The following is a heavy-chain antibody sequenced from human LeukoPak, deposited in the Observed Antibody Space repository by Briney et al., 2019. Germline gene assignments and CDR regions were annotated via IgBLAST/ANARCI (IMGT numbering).Heavy chain of an antibody. J-gene: IGHJ6*02. CDR1: GYTFTGYY. V-gene: IGHV1-2*04. D-gene: IGHD5-12*01. CDR3: ARDIMYESRAQATNHYYYGMDV. Sequence: EASVKVSCKASGYTFTGYYMHWVRQAPGQGLEWMGWINPNSGGTNYAQKFQGWVTMTRDTSISTAYMELSRLRSDDTAVYYCARDIMYESRAQATNHYYYGMDVWGHGTTVTVSS. CDR2: INPNSGGT.